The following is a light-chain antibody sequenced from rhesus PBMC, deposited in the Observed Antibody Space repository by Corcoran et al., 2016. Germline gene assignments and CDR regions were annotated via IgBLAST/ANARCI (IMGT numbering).Light chain of an antibody. V-gene: IGKV1-28*01. CDR3: LQHNSYPYS. CDR2: AAS. J-gene: IGKJ2*01. CDR1: QGISSY. Sequence: GDTVTITCRASQGISSYLNWFQQKPGKAPKLLIYAASSLESGVPSRFSGSGSGTEFTITITSLQPEDFAAYYYLQHNSYPYSFGRGTKVEIK.